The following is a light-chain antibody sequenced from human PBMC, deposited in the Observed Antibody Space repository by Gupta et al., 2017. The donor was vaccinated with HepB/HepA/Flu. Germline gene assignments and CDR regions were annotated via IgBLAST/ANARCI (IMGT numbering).Light chain of an antibody. CDR3: QHRNYCPFT. J-gene: IGKJ2*01. Sequence: DIVLTQSPGTLSLSPGERATLSCRASQSISSFLACYQQPPGQAPRLLNYGASNRATGIPVMCSSSGARKVFILTISNLEHEDAAVYYYQHRNYCPFTFGQGTKVEI. V-gene: IGKV3-11*01. CDR1: QSISSF. CDR2: GAS.